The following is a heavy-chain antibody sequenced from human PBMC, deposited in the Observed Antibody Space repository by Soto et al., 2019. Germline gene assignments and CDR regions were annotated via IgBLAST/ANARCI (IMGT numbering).Heavy chain of an antibody. CDR3: ARGADSGNYWPLDY. CDR1: GFTFSSYG. J-gene: IGHJ4*02. D-gene: IGHD1-26*01. CDR2: IWYDGSNK. Sequence: QVQLVESGGGVVQPGRSLRLSCAASGFTFSSYGMHWVRQAPGKGLEWVAVIWYDGSNKYYADSVKGRFTISRDNSKNTLYLQTNSLRAEATAVYYCARGADSGNYWPLDYWGQGTLVTVSS. V-gene: IGHV3-33*01.